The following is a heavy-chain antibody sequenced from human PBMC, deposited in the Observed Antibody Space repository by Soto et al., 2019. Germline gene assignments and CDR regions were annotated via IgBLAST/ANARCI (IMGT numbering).Heavy chain of an antibody. CDR1: GGTFSSYA. V-gene: IGHV1-69*13. D-gene: IGHD3-10*01. CDR3: ARSRDLTMVRGPALSYGMDV. Sequence: SVKVSCKASGGTFSSYAISWVRQAPGQGLEWMGGIIPIFGTANYAQKFQGRVTITADESTSTAYTELSSLRSEDTAVYYCARSRDLTMVRGPALSYGMDVWGQGTTVTVSS. J-gene: IGHJ6*02. CDR2: IIPIFGTA.